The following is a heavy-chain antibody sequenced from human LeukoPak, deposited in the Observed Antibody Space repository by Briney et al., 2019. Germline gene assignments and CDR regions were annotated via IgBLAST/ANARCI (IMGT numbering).Heavy chain of an antibody. D-gene: IGHD6-13*01. CDR3: ARRGIAAAGYDY. J-gene: IGHJ4*02. V-gene: IGHV4-59*08. Sequence: SSETLSLTCTVSGGSISSYYWSWIRQPPGKGLEWIGYIYYSGTTNYNPSLKSRVTILVDTSKNQFSLNLSSVTAADTAVYYCARRGIAAAGYDYWGQGTLVTVSS. CDR1: GGSISSYY. CDR2: IYYSGTT.